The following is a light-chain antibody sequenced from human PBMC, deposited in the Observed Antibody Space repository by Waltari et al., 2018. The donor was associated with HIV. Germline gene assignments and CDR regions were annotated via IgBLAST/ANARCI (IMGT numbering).Light chain of an antibody. CDR2: GAS. J-gene: IGKJ2*01. CDR1: QRVSSN. Sequence: TQSPATLSVSPGERATLSCRASQRVSSNLAWYQQRPGQAPRLLIYGASTRATGIPARFSGSGSGTEFTLTISSLQSEDFAVYYCQQYNKWPLYTFGQGTKLEIK. CDR3: QQYNKWPLYT. V-gene: IGKV3-15*01.